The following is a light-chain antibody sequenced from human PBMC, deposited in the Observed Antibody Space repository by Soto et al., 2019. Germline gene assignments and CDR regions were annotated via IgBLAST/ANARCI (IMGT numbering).Light chain of an antibody. CDR1: EVLSSSY. Sequence: EIVLTQSPGTRSLSPGERATLSCRASEVLSSSYLGWYQQKPGQAPRFLIYAASRRATGIPDRFSGSGSATEYTLTINTLEPQDFAVYYCQQQGTFGQGTKLEIK. J-gene: IGKJ2*01. CDR2: AAS. CDR3: QQQGT. V-gene: IGKV3-20*01.